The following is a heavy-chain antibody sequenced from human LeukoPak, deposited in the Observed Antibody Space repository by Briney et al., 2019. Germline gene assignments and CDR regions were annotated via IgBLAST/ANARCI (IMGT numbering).Heavy chain of an antibody. CDR1: GGSISSYY. V-gene: IGHV4-59*01. CDR2: IYYSGST. J-gene: IGHJ4*02. CDR3: ARARLVPQFDY. D-gene: IGHD6-6*01. Sequence: SETLSLTCTVSGGSISSYYWSWIRQPPGKGLEWIGYIYYSGSTNYNPSLKSRVTISVDTSKNQFSLKLSSVTAADTAVYYCARARLVPQFDYWGQGTLVTVSS.